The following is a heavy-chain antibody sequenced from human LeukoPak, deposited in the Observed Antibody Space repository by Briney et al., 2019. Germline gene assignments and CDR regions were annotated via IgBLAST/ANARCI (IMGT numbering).Heavy chain of an antibody. Sequence: PGGSLRLSCAASGFTFSNAWMSWVRQAPGKGLEWVGRIKSKTDGGTTDYAAPVKGRFTISRDDSKNTLYLQMNSLKTEDTAVYYCTTVAVAGTWRIDHWGQGTLVTVSS. CDR2: IKSKTDGGTT. J-gene: IGHJ4*02. CDR3: TTVAVAGTWRIDH. CDR1: GFTFSNAW. V-gene: IGHV3-15*01. D-gene: IGHD6-19*01.